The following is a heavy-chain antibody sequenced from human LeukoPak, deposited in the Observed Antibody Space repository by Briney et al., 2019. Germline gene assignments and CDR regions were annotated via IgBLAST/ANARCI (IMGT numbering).Heavy chain of an antibody. J-gene: IGHJ3*02. CDR3: AKVQSWYDPDDAFDI. CDR2: IRYDGSNK. CDR1: GFTFSSYG. V-gene: IGHV3-30*02. D-gene: IGHD6-13*01. Sequence: PGGSLRLSCAASGFTFSSYGMHWVRQAPGKGLEWVAFIRYDGSNKYYADSVKGRFTISRDNSKNTLYLQMNSLRAEGTAVYYCAKVQSWYDPDDAFDIWGQGTMVTVSS.